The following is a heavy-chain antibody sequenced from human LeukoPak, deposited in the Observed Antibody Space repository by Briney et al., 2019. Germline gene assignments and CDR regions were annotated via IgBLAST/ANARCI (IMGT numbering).Heavy chain of an antibody. D-gene: IGHD3-22*01. CDR1: GGSISSSSYY. V-gene: IGHV4-39*07. Sequence: SETLSLTCTVSGGSISSSSYYWGWIRQPPGKGLEWIGRIYTSGSTNYNPSLKSRVTISVDTSKNQFSLKLSSVTAADTAVYYCARVREYYYDSSGSEPYYYYYMDVWGKGTTVTVSS. CDR2: IYTSGST. CDR3: ARVREYYYDSSGSEPYYYYYMDV. J-gene: IGHJ6*03.